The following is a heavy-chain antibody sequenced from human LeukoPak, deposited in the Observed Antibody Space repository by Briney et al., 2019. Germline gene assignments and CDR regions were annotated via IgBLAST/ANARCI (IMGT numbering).Heavy chain of an antibody. CDR3: ARGSGSYGFFDL. CDR2: IYHSGST. D-gene: IGHD5-18*01. Sequence: PSETLSLTCSVSGGSLSTYHWSWIRLSPVKGLEWIGYIYHSGSTNYNPSLKSRVSLSVDTSTNQFSLKVRSVTAVDTAVYYCARGSGSYGFFDLWGQGALVTVS. CDR1: GGSLSTYH. V-gene: IGHV4-59*13. J-gene: IGHJ4*02.